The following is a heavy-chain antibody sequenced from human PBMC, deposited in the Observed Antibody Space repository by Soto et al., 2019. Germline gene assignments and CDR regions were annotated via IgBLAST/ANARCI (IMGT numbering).Heavy chain of an antibody. CDR3: AREVSKYSGYDFDY. Sequence: EVQLVESGGGLVKPGGSLRLSCAASGFTFSSYSMNWVRQAPGKGLEWVSSISSSSSYIYYADSVKGRFTISRDNAKNSLYLQMNSLSAEDTAVYYCAREVSKYSGYDFDYWGQGTLVTVSP. D-gene: IGHD5-12*01. J-gene: IGHJ4*02. V-gene: IGHV3-21*01. CDR1: GFTFSSYS. CDR2: ISSSSSYI.